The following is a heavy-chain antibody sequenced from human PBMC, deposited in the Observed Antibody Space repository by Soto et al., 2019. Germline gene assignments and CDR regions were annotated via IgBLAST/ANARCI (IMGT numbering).Heavy chain of an antibody. CDR1: GFTFSSYG. D-gene: IGHD3-3*01. J-gene: IGHJ6*02. V-gene: IGHV3-33*01. CDR2: IWYDGSNK. Sequence: GGSLRLSCAACGFTFSSYGMHWVPQAPGKXLEWVAVIWYDGSNKYYADSVKGRFTISRDNSKNTLYLQMNSLRAEDTAVYYCRAYYDFWSGSPQNYYGMDVWGQGTTVTVSS. CDR3: RAYYDFWSGSPQNYYGMDV.